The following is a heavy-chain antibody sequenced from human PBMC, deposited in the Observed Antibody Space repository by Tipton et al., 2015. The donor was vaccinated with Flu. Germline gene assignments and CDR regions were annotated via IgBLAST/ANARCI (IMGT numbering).Heavy chain of an antibody. J-gene: IGHJ5*02. D-gene: IGHD4-17*01. CDR2: IYTSGST. Sequence: TLSLTCIVSGGSISSGSYFWSWIRQPAGKGLQWIGRIYTSGSTNYNPSLKSRVTISVDTSKNQFSLKLSSVTAADTAVYYCARDRVGDYSGFDPWGQGTLVTVSS. V-gene: IGHV4-61*02. CDR1: GGSISSGSYF. CDR3: ARDRVGDYSGFDP.